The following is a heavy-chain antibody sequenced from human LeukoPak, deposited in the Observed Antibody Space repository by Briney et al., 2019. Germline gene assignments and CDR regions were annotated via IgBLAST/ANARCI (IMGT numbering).Heavy chain of an antibody. CDR2: TYYRSKSYN. CDR3: ARTAASRVAWDY. D-gene: IGHD5-12*01. J-gene: IGHJ4*02. CDR1: GDTVSSNNAA. V-gene: IGHV6-1*01. Sequence: SQTLSLTCAISGDTVSSNNAAWNWIRQSPSRGLEWLVRTYYRSKSYNDYALSVKSRIIINSNTSKNQFSLQLNSVTPEDTAMYYCARTAASRVAWDYWGQGTLVTVSS.